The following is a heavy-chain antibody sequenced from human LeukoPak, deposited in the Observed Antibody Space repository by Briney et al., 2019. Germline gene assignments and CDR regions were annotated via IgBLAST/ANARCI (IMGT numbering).Heavy chain of an antibody. V-gene: IGHV4-59*12. J-gene: IGHJ4*02. CDR3: AREVGYCSGGTCHRDSY. CDR2: IYYSGNT. D-gene: IGHD2-15*01. Sequence: SETLSLTCTVSGGSISSYFWIWIRQPPGKGLEWIGYIYYSGNTNSNPSLKSRVTISLDTSKNQFSLQLNSVTPEDTAVYYCAREVGYCSGGTCHRDSYWGQGTLVTVSS. CDR1: GGSISSYF.